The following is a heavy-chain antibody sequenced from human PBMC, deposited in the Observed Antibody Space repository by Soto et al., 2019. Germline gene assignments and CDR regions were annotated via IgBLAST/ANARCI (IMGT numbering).Heavy chain of an antibody. J-gene: IGHJ5*01. CDR3: ARGAGSSWYWWFVS. V-gene: IGHV3-13*01. CDR2: IGTAGDT. D-gene: IGHD6-13*01. Sequence: EVQLVESGGGLVQPGGSLRLSCAASGFTFSSYDMHWVRQATGKGLEWVSVIGTAGDTYYPGAAKGRFTITRENAKNSLYLQMNSLRAEDTAVYDSARGAGSSWYWWFVSWGQGTLVTVSS. CDR1: GFTFSSYD.